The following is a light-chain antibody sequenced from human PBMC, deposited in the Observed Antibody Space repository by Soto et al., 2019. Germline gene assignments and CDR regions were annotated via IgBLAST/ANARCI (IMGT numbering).Light chain of an antibody. Sequence: DIHLTQSPSSLSASVGERAAVTCRASQSIIGWLAWYQQKPGKAPSLLIYEASSLESGVPSRFSGSGSGTDFTLTNSSLQSEDFAIYYCQQYYDRPINFGQGTRLEIK. CDR2: EAS. V-gene: IGKV1-5*03. CDR3: QQYYDRPIN. J-gene: IGKJ5*01. CDR1: QSIIGW.